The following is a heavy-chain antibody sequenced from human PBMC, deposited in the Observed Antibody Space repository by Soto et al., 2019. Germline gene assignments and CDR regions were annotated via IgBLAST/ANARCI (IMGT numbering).Heavy chain of an antibody. CDR1: GFTFSSYA. CDR3: ARDQYSNYYYYGMDV. D-gene: IGHD4-4*01. Sequence: RRLSCAASGFTFSSYAMHWVRQAPGKGLEWVAVISYDGSNKYYADSVKGRFTISRDNSKNTLYLQMNSLRAEDTAVYYCARDQYSNYYYYGMDVWGQGTTVTVSS. V-gene: IGHV3-30-3*01. J-gene: IGHJ6*02. CDR2: ISYDGSNK.